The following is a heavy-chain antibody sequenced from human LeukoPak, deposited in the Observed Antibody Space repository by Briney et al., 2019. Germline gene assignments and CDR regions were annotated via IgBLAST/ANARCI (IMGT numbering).Heavy chain of an antibody. CDR1: GFTFSSYA. D-gene: IGHD2-21*02. CDR2: ISSNGGST. Sequence: PGGSLRLSCSAPGFTFSSYAMHWGRQAPGKGLEYVSAISSNGGSTYYADSVKGRFTISRDNSKNTLYLQMSSLRPEDTAVYYCVKGIVVVTARAFDYWGQGTLVTVSS. J-gene: IGHJ4*02. V-gene: IGHV3-64D*06. CDR3: VKGIVVVTARAFDY.